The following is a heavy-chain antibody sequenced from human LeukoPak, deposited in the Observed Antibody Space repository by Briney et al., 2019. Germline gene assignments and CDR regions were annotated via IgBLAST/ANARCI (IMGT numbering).Heavy chain of an antibody. V-gene: IGHV1-8*01. CDR3: ARMSYYDSSGDNWFDP. D-gene: IGHD3-22*01. Sequence: GASVKVSCKASGYTFTRYDINWVRQASGQGREWMGWMNTNRCNRGYAQKVQGRVTMTRDTSISTAYMELTILISENTAVYYCARMSYYDSSGDNWFDPWGQGTLVTVSS. CDR2: MNTNRCNR. CDR1: GYTFTRYD. J-gene: IGHJ5*02.